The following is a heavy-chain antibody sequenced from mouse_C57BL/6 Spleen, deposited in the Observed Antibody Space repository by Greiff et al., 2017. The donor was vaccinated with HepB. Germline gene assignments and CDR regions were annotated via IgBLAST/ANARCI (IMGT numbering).Heavy chain of an antibody. J-gene: IGHJ2*01. CDR3: ARWEYYGSSLDY. V-gene: IGHV1-82*01. CDR2: IYPGDGDT. CDR1: GYAFSSSW. D-gene: IGHD1-1*01. Sequence: QVQLQQSGPELVKPGASVKISCKASGYAFSSSWMNWVKQRPGKGLEWIGRIYPGDGDTNYNGKFKGKATLTADKSSSTAYMQLSSLTSEDSAVYFCARWEYYGSSLDYWGQGTTLTVSS.